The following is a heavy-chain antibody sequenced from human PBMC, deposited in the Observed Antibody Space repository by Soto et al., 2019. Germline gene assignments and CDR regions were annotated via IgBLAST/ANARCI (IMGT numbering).Heavy chain of an antibody. CDR1: GGSFSGYY. D-gene: IGHD1-26*01. CDR3: ARAFVIVGATDWFDP. J-gene: IGHJ5*02. Sequence: PSETLSLACAVYGGSFSGYYWSWIRQPPGKGLEWIGEINHSGSTNYNPSLKSRVTISVDTSKNQFSLKLSSVTAADTAVYYCARAFVIVGATDWFDPWGQGTLVTVSS. V-gene: IGHV4-34*01. CDR2: INHSGST.